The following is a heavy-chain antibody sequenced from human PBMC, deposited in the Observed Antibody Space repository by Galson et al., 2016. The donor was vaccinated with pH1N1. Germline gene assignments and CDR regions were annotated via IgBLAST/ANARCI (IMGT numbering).Heavy chain of an antibody. CDR1: GFIFSGYG. Sequence: SLRLSCAASGFIFSGYGMNWVRQAPGKGLEWVSTITRGDRKFYVDSVEGRFTISRDNSKNILYLQMNNLRAEDTATYYCARAVAAAGSHWGR. V-gene: IGHV3-23*01. D-gene: IGHD6-13*01. CDR3: ARAVAAAGSH. CDR2: ITRGDRK. J-gene: IGHJ2*01.